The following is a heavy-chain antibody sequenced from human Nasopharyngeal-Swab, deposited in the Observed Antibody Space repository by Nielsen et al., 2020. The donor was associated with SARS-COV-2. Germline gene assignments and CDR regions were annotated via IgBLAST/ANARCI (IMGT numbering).Heavy chain of an antibody. J-gene: IGHJ4*02. V-gene: IGHV1-69*13. CDR3: ARDVHGASWVCDY. D-gene: IGHD4/OR15-4a*01. Sequence: SVKVSCKASGGSFSTYAFSWVRQAPGQGLEWMGGIIPSFSRGNYAQKFQDRVTITADEATSTAYMELSSLRSEDTAVYYCARDVHGASWVCDYWGQGTLVTVSS. CDR1: GGSFSTYA. CDR2: IIPSFSRG.